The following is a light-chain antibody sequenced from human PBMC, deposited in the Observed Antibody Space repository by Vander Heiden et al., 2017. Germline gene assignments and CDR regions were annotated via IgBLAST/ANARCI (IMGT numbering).Light chain of an antibody. Sequence: DSVMTQSPDCLAGSLGERATINCKSSQSVLYSSNNKNYLAWYQQKPGQPPKLLIYWASTRESGVPDRFSGSGSGTDFTLTISSLQAEDVAVYYCQQYYSTLYTFGQGTKLEIK. CDR1: QSVLYSSNNKNY. CDR3: QQYYSTLYT. CDR2: WAS. V-gene: IGKV4-1*01. J-gene: IGKJ2*01.